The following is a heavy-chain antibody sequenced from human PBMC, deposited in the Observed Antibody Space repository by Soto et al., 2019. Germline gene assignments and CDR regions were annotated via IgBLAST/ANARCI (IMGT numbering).Heavy chain of an antibody. CDR2: LNPNSGDT. Sequence: QEQLVQSGAEVKKPGASVKVSCKASGYTFTSYDINWVRQATGQGLEWMGWLNPNSGDTGYAQNFQGRVTMIRNTSIATAYMELSGLRSEDTAVYYCARVWILCDFWSRGTLKSRYYYHLDVWGKGTTVTVSS. V-gene: IGHV1-8*01. CDR1: GYTFTSYD. D-gene: IGHD3-3*01. J-gene: IGHJ6*03. CDR3: ARVWILCDFWSRGTLKSRYYYHLDV.